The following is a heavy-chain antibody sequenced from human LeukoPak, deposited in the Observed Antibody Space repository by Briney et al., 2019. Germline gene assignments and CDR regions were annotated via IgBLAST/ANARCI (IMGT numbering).Heavy chain of an antibody. CDR1: GFTFSTYE. Sequence: GGSLRLSCAASGFTFSTYEMTWVRQSPGKGLEWVANIKLDGSEKYYVDSVKGRFTISRDNAKNSLYLQINSLRAEDTAVYYCARDPYSGGYGDYYYYYMDVWGKGTTVTISS. V-gene: IGHV3-7*01. CDR2: IKLDGSEK. D-gene: IGHD1-26*01. J-gene: IGHJ6*03. CDR3: ARDPYSGGYGDYYYYYMDV.